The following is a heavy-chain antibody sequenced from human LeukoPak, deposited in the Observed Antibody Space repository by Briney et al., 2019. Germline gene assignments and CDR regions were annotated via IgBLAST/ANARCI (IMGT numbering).Heavy chain of an antibody. Sequence: GASVKVSCKASGYTFTGYYMHWVQQAPGQGLEWMGRINPNSGGTNYAQKFQGRVTMTRDTSISTAYMELSRLRSDDTAVYYCARGTYYYDSSGYFDYWGQGTLVTVSS. CDR2: INPNSGGT. V-gene: IGHV1-2*06. J-gene: IGHJ4*02. CDR3: ARGTYYYDSSGYFDY. CDR1: GYTFTGYY. D-gene: IGHD3-22*01.